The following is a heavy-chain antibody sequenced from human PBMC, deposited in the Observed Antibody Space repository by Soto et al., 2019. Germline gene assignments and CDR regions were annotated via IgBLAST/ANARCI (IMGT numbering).Heavy chain of an antibody. V-gene: IGHV4-61*01. CDR1: GASVSRGSYY. D-gene: IGHD1-1*01. CDR3: ARRIDEYDDVPD. J-gene: IGHJ4*02. CDR2: VYYSGST. Sequence: QVQLQESGPGLVKPSETLSLTCTFSGASVSRGSYYWSWIRQPPGKGLEWIGHVYYSGSTSNNLSLKGRVTMAVDTSKNQFSLKLTSVTAADTAVYFCARRIDEYDDVPDWGQGTLVTVSS.